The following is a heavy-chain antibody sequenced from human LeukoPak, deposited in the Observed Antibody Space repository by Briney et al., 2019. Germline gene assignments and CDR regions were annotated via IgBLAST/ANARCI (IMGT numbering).Heavy chain of an antibody. CDR2: ISGSGGST. J-gene: IGHJ4*02. Sequence: GGSLRLSCAASGFTFSSYAMSWVRQAPGKGLEWASAISGSGGSTYYADSVKGRFTLSRDNSKNTLYLQMNSLRAEDTAVYYCAKTLGLGELKFDYWGQGTLVTVSS. CDR3: AKTLGLGELKFDY. D-gene: IGHD3-16*01. CDR1: GFTFSSYA. V-gene: IGHV3-23*01.